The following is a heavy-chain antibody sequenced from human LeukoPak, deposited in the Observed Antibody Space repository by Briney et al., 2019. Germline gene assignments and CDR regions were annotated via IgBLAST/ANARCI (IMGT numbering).Heavy chain of an antibody. CDR1: GFTFSDYY. Sequence: GGSLRLSCAASGFTFSDYYMRWLRQAPGKGLEWVAYISSSGSTIYYADSVEGRFTISRDNAKDSLYLQMNSLRAEDTAVYYCARDYCSGGSCYPTLFDYWGQGNLVTVSS. CDR2: ISSSGSTI. J-gene: IGHJ4*02. V-gene: IGHV3-11*01. CDR3: ARDYCSGGSCYPTLFDY. D-gene: IGHD2-15*01.